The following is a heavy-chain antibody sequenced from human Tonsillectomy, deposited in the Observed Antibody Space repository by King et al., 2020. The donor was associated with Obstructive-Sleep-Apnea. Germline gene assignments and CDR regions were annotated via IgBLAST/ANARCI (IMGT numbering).Heavy chain of an antibody. V-gene: IGHV4-59*01. Sequence: PLQESGPGLVKPSETLSLTCTVSGGSISSYYWSWIRPPPGKGLEWIGYIYYSGSTNYNPSLKSRVTISVDTSKNQFSLKLSSVTAADTAVYYCARSQRTTGVDYWGQGTLVTVSS. CDR2: IYYSGST. CDR3: ARSQRTTGVDY. J-gene: IGHJ4*02. D-gene: IGHD1-1*01. CDR1: GGSISSYY.